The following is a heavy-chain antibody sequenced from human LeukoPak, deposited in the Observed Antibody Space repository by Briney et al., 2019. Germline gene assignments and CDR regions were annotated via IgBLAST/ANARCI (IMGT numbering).Heavy chain of an antibody. CDR3: ARRYCSSTSCHTWQLNWFDP. Sequence: KPSETLSLTCTVSGGSISSYYWSWIRQPPGKGLEWIGYIYYSGSTNYNPSLKSRVTISVDTSKNQFSLKLSSVTAADTAVYYCARRYCSSTSCHTWQLNWFDPWGQGTLVTVSS. V-gene: IGHV4-59*12. CDR2: IYYSGST. CDR1: GGSISSYY. J-gene: IGHJ5*02. D-gene: IGHD2-2*02.